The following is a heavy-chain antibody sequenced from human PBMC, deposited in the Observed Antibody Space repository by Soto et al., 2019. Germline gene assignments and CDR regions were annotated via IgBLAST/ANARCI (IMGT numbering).Heavy chain of an antibody. D-gene: IGHD2-2*01. CDR2: ISAYNGNT. CDR1: GYTFTSYG. Sequence: ASVKVSCKASGYTFTSYGISWVQQAPGQGLEWMGWISAYNGNTNYAQKLQGRVTMTTDTSTSTAYMELRSLRSDDTAVYYCAREGSAAIGPNYFDYWGQGTLVTVSS. CDR3: AREGSAAIGPNYFDY. V-gene: IGHV1-18*01. J-gene: IGHJ4*02.